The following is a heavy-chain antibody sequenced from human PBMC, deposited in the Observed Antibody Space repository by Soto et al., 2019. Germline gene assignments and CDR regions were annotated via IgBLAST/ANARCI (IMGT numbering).Heavy chain of an antibody. J-gene: IGHJ6*02. D-gene: IGHD3-16*01. V-gene: IGHV1-8*01. CDR1: GYTFTSYD. Sequence: QVQLVQSGAEVKKPGASVKVSCKASGYTFTSYDINWVRQATGQGLEWMGWMNPNSANTGYAQKYRCRVTKTRNTSRSTSYMERSSLRSEYTAVYYCAGEGVRGMDVWGQGTTVTVSS. CDR3: AGEGVRGMDV. CDR2: MNPNSANT.